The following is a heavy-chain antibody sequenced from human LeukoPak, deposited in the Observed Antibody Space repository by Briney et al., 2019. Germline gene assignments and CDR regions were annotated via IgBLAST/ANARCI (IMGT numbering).Heavy chain of an antibody. J-gene: IGHJ4*02. CDR1: GFTLSTYS. Sequence: GGSLRLSCAASGFTLSTYSMNWVRQAPGKGLEWVSCISSTGSIYYSDSVKGRFTISRDNSKNTLYLQMNSLRAEDTAVYYCAKDKIEYDYFDYWGQGTLVTVSS. D-gene: IGHD2/OR15-2a*01. CDR3: AKDKIEYDYFDY. CDR2: ISSTGSI. V-gene: IGHV3-21*04.